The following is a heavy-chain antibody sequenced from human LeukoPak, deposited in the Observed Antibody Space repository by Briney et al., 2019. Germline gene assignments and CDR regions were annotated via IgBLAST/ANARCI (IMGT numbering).Heavy chain of an antibody. Sequence: GGSLRLSCAASGFTFSSYGMSWVRQAPGKGLEWVSAISGSGGSTYYADSVKGRFTISRDNSKNTLYLQMNSLRAEDTAVYYCAKSTFGGIYYFDYWGQGTLVTVSS. CDR3: AKSTFGGIYYFDY. D-gene: IGHD3-16*01. CDR2: ISGSGGST. V-gene: IGHV3-23*01. CDR1: GFTFSSYG. J-gene: IGHJ4*02.